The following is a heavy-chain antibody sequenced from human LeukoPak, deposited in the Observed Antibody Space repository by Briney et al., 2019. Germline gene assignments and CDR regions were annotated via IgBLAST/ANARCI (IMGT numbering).Heavy chain of an antibody. Sequence: GGSLRLSCAASGITFSSFGMHWARQAAGKGLEWLAIILYDGNNKYYADSVKGRFTIPRDNSKDTVYLQMNSQRAEDTAVYSSAKYRAYYGSGAYPLDYWGQGTLVTVSS. D-gene: IGHD3-10*01. CDR3: AKYRAYYGSGAYPLDY. CDR2: ILYDGNNK. V-gene: IGHV3-30*18. J-gene: IGHJ4*02. CDR1: GITFSSFG.